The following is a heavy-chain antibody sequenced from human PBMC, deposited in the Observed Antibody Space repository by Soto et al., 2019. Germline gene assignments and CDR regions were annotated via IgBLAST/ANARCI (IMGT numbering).Heavy chain of an antibody. CDR1: GYTFTNYW. J-gene: IGHJ4*02. CDR3: ASRTYDLLTGLAV. Sequence: GESLKISCKGSGYTFTNYWIGWVRQMPGKGLEWMGIIYPGDSDTRYSPSFQGQVTISADKSISTAYLQWSSLKASDTAMYYCASRTYDLLTGLAVWGQGTLVTVSS. D-gene: IGHD3-9*01. CDR2: IYPGDSDT. V-gene: IGHV5-51*01.